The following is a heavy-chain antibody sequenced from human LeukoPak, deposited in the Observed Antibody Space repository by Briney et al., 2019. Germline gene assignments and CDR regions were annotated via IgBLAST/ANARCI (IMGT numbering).Heavy chain of an antibody. D-gene: IGHD3-16*02. CDR2: ISSSGSTI. CDR3: ARADYVWGSYRYPFDY. CDR1: GFTFSDYY. V-gene: IGHV3-11*01. Sequence: GGSLRLSCAASGFTFSDYYMSWIRQAPGKGLEWVSYISSSGSTIYYADSVKGRFTISRDNAKNSLYLQMNSLRAEDTAVYYCARADYVWGSYRYPFDYWGQGTLVTVSS. J-gene: IGHJ4*02.